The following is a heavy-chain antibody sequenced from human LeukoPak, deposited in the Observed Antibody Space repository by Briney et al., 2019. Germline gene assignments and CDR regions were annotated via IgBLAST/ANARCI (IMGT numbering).Heavy chain of an antibody. CDR3: ARGGYTISSYIFDY. J-gene: IGHJ4*02. CDR2: VYTTGRT. CDR1: GGSISSYW. V-gene: IGHV4-4*07. D-gene: IGHD3-16*02. Sequence: SETLSLTCSVSGGSISSYWWSWIRQPAGKGLEFIGRVYTTGRTNYNPSLKSRVSMSVDTSKNKFSLELRSVTAADTAVYFCARGGYTISSYIFDYWGQGALVTVSS.